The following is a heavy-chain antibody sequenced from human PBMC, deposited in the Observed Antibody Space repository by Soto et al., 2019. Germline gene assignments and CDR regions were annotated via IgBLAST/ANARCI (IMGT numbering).Heavy chain of an antibody. CDR2: ISAYNGKT. CDR3: ARLTMAQDAFDI. V-gene: IGHV1-18*01. Sequence: QGQLEQSGAEVKKPGASGKVSCKASGYTFTSYGISWVRQAPGQGLEWMGWISAYNGKTKYAQNLQGRVTMTTDTSPRTAYMELRSLRSDYTAAYYCARLTMAQDAFDIWGQGTMVTVSS. CDR1: GYTFTSYG. D-gene: IGHD3-10*01. J-gene: IGHJ3*02.